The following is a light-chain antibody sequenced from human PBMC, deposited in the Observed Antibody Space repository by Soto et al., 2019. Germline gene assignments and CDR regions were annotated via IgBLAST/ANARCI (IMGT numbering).Light chain of an antibody. CDR2: GSS. V-gene: IGKV3-20*01. CDR1: QTVNTDF. J-gene: IGKJ2*01. Sequence: EIVLTQSPGTLSLSPGDRVTLSCRASQTVNTDFVAWYQQKPGQAPRLLIFGSSERATDIPDRFSGSGSGTDFTLTISRLDPEDFAVYHCQHFGGSPPRYTFGEGTKLEIK. CDR3: QHFGGSPPRYT.